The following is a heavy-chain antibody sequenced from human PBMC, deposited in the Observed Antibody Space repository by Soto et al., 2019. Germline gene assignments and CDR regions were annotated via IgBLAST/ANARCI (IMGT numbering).Heavy chain of an antibody. J-gene: IGHJ4*02. Sequence: ASVKVSCKASGGTFSSYAISWVRQAPGQGLEWMGGIIPIFGTANYAQKFQGRVTITADESTSTAYMELSSLRSEDTAVYYCAQLLRFPRSVDYWGQGTLVTVSS. V-gene: IGHV1-69*13. CDR1: GGTFSSYA. CDR3: AQLLRFPRSVDY. CDR2: IIPIFGTA. D-gene: IGHD3-3*01.